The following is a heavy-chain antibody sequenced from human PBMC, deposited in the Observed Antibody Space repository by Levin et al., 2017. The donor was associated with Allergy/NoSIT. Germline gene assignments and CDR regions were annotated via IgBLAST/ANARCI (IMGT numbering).Heavy chain of an antibody. CDR3: ARQRLDYYDSGSSKEPFDS. J-gene: IGHJ5*01. V-gene: IGHV4-39*01. CDR1: GDSISSNSYY. CDR2: IYYSGST. Sequence: PSETLSLTCTVSGDSISSNSYYWGWIRQSPGKGLEWIGNIYYSGSTYYNPSLKSRVTISVDTSKNQFSLKLSSATAADTAVYYCARQRLDYYDSGSSKEPFDSWGQGTLVTVSS. D-gene: IGHD3-10*01.